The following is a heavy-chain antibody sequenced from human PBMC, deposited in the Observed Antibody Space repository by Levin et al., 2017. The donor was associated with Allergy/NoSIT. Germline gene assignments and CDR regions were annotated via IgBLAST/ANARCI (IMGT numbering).Heavy chain of an antibody. CDR1: GFTFSDYY. CDR3: ARDLRVKRDSAAGTDY. Sequence: GGSLRLSCAASGFTFSDYYMSWIRQAPGKGLEWVSYISSSGSTIYYADSVKGRFTISRDNAKNSLYLQMNSLRAEDTAVYYCARDLRVKRDSAAGTDYWGQGTLVTVSS. CDR2: ISSSGSTI. J-gene: IGHJ4*02. V-gene: IGHV3-11*01. D-gene: IGHD6-13*01.